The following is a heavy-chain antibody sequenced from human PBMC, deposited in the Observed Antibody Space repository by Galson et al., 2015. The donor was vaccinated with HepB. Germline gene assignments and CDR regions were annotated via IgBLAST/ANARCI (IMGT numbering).Heavy chain of an antibody. V-gene: IGHV3-74*01. CDR3: ARGGPYSSSPSDY. CDR2: INSDESST. D-gene: IGHD6-6*01. J-gene: IGHJ4*02. Sequence: SLRLSCAASGFTFSSYWMHWVRHAPGKGLVWVSRINSDESSTSYADSVKGRFTISRDNAKNTLYVQMNSLRAEDTAVYYCARGGPYSSSPSDYWGQGTLVTVSS. CDR1: GFTFSSYW.